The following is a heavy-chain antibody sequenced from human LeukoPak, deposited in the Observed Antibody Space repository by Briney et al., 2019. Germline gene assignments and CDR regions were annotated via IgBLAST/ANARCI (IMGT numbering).Heavy chain of an antibody. CDR3: TKDAGVGSSSPSFYFYMDA. D-gene: IGHD6-6*01. CDR1: GSNFVDYG. J-gene: IGHJ6*03. Sequence: GRSLRLSCAASGSNFVDYGMHWVRQAPGKGLEWVSSVNWNSGSTAYADSVKGRSTVSRDNAKKSVYLQMDSLRPDDTALYYCTKDAGVGSSSPSFYFYMDAWGKGTTVSVSS. V-gene: IGHV3-9*01. CDR2: VNWNSGST.